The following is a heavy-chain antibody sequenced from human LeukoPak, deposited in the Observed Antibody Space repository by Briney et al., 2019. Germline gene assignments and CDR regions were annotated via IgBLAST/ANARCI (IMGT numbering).Heavy chain of an antibody. CDR2: FDPDDGET. D-gene: IGHD4-17*01. CDR1: GYTLTDLS. Sequence: GASVKVSCKVSGYTLTDLSMHWVRQAPGKGLEWMGAFDPDDGETIYADTLQGRVTITRDKSTNTAYMELNSLRAEDTAVYYCASALGGDYVGDAFDIWGQGTMVSVSS. CDR3: ASALGGDYVGDAFDI. V-gene: IGHV1-24*01. J-gene: IGHJ3*02.